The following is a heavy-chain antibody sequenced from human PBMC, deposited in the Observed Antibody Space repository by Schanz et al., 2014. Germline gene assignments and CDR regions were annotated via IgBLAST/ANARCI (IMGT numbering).Heavy chain of an antibody. CDR1: GGSISSDSYS. J-gene: IGHJ6*03. Sequence: QVQLQESGPGLVKPSETLSLTCTVSGGSISSDSYSWSWIRQPAGKGLEWIGRISTSGSTNYNPSLKSRLPISQTPSKNQLSLRLSSVTAADTAVYYCAGGRGEVATIFHYYYFYYMDVWGKGTTXSVSS. CDR3: AGGRGEVATIFHYYYFYYMDV. CDR2: ISTSGST. V-gene: IGHV4-61*02. D-gene: IGHD5-12*01.